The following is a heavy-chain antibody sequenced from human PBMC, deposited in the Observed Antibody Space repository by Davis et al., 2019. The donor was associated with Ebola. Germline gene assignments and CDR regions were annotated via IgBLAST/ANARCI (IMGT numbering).Heavy chain of an antibody. CDR1: GFTFSTYS. D-gene: IGHD3-22*01. CDR3: ARGGYYDSSGYYYTFVLNYFDY. J-gene: IGHJ4*02. CDR2: ISSDNYFI. V-gene: IGHV3-21*01. Sequence: GESLKISCVASGFTFSTYSMNWVRQAPGKGLEWVSSISSDNYFIYYADSLKGRFTFSRDNAKNSLYLQLNSLRPEDTAVYHCARGGYYDSSGYYYTFVLNYFDYWGQGTLVTVSS.